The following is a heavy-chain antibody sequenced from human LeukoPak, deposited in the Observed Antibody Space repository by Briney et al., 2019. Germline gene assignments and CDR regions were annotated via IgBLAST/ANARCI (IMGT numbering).Heavy chain of an antibody. CDR2: IKSKTDGGTT. CDR3: TTDSPRLVELWGIDY. V-gene: IGHV3-15*01. CDR1: GFTFRNAW. D-gene: IGHD1-7*01. Sequence: GGSLRLSCAAPGFTFRNAWMSWVRQAPGKGLEWVGRIKSKTDGGTTDYAAPVKGRFTISRDDSKSTLYLEMNSLKTEDTAVYYCTTDSPRLVELWGIDYWGQGTLVTVSS. J-gene: IGHJ4*02.